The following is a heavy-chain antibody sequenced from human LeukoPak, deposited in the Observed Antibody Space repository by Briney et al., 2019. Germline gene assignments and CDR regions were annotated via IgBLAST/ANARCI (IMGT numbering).Heavy chain of an antibody. V-gene: IGHV4-39*01. CDR2: IYYSGST. J-gene: IGHJ5*02. CDR1: GGSISSSSYY. D-gene: IGHD2-2*01. Sequence: SETLSLTCTVSGGSISSSSYYWGWLRQPPGKGLEWIGSIYYSGSTYYNPSLKSRVTISVDTSKNQFSLKLSSVTAADTAVYYCARRRPYCSSTSCHNWFDPWGQGTLVTVSS. CDR3: ARRRPYCSSTSCHNWFDP.